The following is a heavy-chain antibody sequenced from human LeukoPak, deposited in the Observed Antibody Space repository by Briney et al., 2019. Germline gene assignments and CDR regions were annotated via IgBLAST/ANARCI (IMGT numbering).Heavy chain of an antibody. CDR3: ATGRHGYSYGNDY. J-gene: IGHJ4*02. CDR1: GGTFSSYA. D-gene: IGHD5-18*01. V-gene: IGHV1-69*06. CDR2: IIPIFGTA. Sequence: SVKVSCKASGGTFSSYAISWVRQAPGQGLEWMGGIIPIFGTANYAQKFQGRVTITADKSTSTAYMELSSLRSEDTAVYYSATGRHGYSYGNDYWGQETLVTVSS.